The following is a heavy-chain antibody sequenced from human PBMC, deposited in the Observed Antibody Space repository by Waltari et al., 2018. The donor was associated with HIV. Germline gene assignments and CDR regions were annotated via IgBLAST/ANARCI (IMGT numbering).Heavy chain of an antibody. D-gene: IGHD3-10*01. CDR1: GFNLTDYA. Sequence: QVHLVESGGTVVQPGKSLRLSCVTDGFNLTDYALCWFRPTPGAGLQWVAILWPDGNTRFYAPFVRGRFSISRDNTKKTVFLQMRALRADDTGVYFCARQGNTGTYFGGHRWGRGT. CDR2: LWPDGNTR. V-gene: IGHV3-33*07. J-gene: IGHJ4*02. CDR3: ARQGNTGTYFGGHR.